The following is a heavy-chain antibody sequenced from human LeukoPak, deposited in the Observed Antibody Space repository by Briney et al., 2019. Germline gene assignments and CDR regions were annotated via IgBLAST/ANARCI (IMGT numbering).Heavy chain of an antibody. J-gene: IGHJ6*03. V-gene: IGHV6-1*01. Sequence: SQTLSLTCAISGDSVSSDSASWNWIRQSPSRGLEWLGRTYYMSKWYNDYAVSVKSRITINADTSKNQFSLQLSYVTPEDTAVYYCTRAMGGTLPSYDYYYYMDAWGKGTTVTVSS. CDR2: TYYMSKWYN. CDR3: TRAMGGTLPSYDYYYYMDA. CDR1: GDSVSSDSAS. D-gene: IGHD1-1*01.